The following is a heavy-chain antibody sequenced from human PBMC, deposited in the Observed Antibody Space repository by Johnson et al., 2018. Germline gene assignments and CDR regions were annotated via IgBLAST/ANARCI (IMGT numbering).Heavy chain of an antibody. D-gene: IGHD3-10*01. CDR3: ARVYYYGSGSFLYYMDV. CDR2: INSDGSST. J-gene: IGHJ6*03. Sequence: EVQLLESGGGLVQPGGSLRLSCAASGFTFSSYWMHWVRQAPGKGLVWVSRINSDGSSTSYADSVKGRFTISRDNAKTTLYLQMNSLRAEDTAVYYCARVYYYGSGSFLYYMDVWGKGTTVTVSS. CDR1: GFTFSSYW. V-gene: IGHV3-74*01.